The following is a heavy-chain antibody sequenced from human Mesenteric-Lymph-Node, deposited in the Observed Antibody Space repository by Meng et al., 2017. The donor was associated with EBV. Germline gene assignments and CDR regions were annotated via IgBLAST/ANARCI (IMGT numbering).Heavy chain of an antibody. J-gene: IGHJ4*02. D-gene: IGHD1-26*01. CDR2: IYYSGRT. CDR3: ARLDRWELLRGLVY. V-gene: IGHV4-61*01. Sequence: QGQVQESGPGLVKPSETLSLTCTVSGGSVSSGTDYWSWIRQPPGKGLEWIGYIYYSGRTKYNPSLKSRVTISVDTSKNQFSLKLSSVTAADTAVYYCARLDRWELLRGLVYWGQGTLVTVSS. CDR1: GGSVSSGTDY.